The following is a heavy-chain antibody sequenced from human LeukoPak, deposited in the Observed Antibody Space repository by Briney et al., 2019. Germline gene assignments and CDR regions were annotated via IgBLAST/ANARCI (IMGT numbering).Heavy chain of an antibody. D-gene: IGHD1-26*01. CDR1: GFTFSSYG. Sequence: GGSLRLSCAASGFTFSSYGMHWVRQAPGKGLEWVAVISYDGSNKYYADSVKGRFTISRDNSKNTLYLQMNSLRAEDTAVYYCAKLTHREATDYWGQGTLVTVSS. J-gene: IGHJ4*02. V-gene: IGHV3-30*18. CDR3: AKLTHREATDY. CDR2: ISYDGSNK.